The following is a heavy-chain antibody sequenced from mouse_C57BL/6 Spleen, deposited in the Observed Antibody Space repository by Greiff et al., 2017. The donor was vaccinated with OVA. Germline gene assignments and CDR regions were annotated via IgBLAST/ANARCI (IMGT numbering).Heavy chain of an antibody. Sequence: DVKLQESGPGLVKPSQSLSLTCSVTGYSITSGYYWNWIRQFPGNKLEWMGYISYDGSNNYNPSLKNRISITRDTSKNQFFLKLNSVTTEDTATYYCARDPGYSYYYAMDYWGQGTSVTVSS. V-gene: IGHV3-6*01. D-gene: IGHD2-12*01. CDR2: ISYDGSN. CDR3: ARDPGYSYYYAMDY. CDR1: GYSITSGYY. J-gene: IGHJ4*01.